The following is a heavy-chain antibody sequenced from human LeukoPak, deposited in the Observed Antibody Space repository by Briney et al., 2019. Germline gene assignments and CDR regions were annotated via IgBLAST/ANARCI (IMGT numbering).Heavy chain of an antibody. CDR2: ISSSSSTI. D-gene: IGHD1-26*01. J-gene: IGHJ4*02. V-gene: IGHV3-48*01. CDR3: ARDSSGSYGNFDY. CDR1: GFTFSSYS. Sequence: GGSLRLSCAASGFTFSSYSMNWVRQAPGKGLEWVPYISSSSSTIYYADSVKGRFTISRDNAKNSLYLQMNSLRAEDTAVYYCARDSSGSYGNFDYWGQGTLVTVSS.